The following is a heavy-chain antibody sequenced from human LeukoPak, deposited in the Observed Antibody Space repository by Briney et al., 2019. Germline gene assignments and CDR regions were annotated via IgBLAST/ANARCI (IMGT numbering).Heavy chain of an antibody. Sequence: GGSLRPSCAASGFTFSNYWMHWVRQAPGKGLVWVSRIDSDGSSSNYADSVKGRFTISRDNAKNTLYLQMNSLRAEDTAVYYCARLSEYAFDIWGQGTMVTVSS. CDR1: GFTFSNYW. V-gene: IGHV3-74*01. J-gene: IGHJ3*02. CDR3: ARLSEYAFDI. CDR2: IDSDGSSS. D-gene: IGHD2/OR15-2a*01.